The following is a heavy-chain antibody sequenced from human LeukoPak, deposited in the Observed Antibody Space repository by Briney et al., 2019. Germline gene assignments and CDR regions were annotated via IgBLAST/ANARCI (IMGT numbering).Heavy chain of an antibody. CDR2: ISYDGSNK. V-gene: IGHV3-30*04. D-gene: IGHD3-10*01. J-gene: IGHJ6*03. CDR3: ARDGMRFGDYYYYMDV. Sequence: PGGSLRLSCAASGFTFSSYAMHWVRQAPGKGLEWVAVISYDGSNKYYADSVKGRFTISRDNSKNTLYLQMNSLRAEDTAVYYCARDGMRFGDYYYYMDVWGKGTTVTISS. CDR1: GFTFSSYA.